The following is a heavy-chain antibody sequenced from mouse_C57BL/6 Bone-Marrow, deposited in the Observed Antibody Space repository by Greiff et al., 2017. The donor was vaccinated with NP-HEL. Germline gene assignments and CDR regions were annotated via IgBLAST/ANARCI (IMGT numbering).Heavy chain of an antibody. Sequence: EVQLQQSGPELVKPGASVKIPCKASGYTFTDYNMDWVKQSHGKSLEWIGDINPNNGGTIYNQKFKGKATLTVDKSSSTAYMELRSLTSEDTAVYYCARGVYLITTVVAYYYAMDYWGQGTSVTVSS. CDR2: INPNNGGT. CDR3: ARGVYLITTVVAYYYAMDY. V-gene: IGHV1-18*01. CDR1: GYTFTDYN. J-gene: IGHJ4*01. D-gene: IGHD1-1*01.